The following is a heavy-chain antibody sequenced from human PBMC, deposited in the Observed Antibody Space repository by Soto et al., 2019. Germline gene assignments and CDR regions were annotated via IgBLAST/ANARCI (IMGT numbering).Heavy chain of an antibody. CDR1: GDSVSNNNVA. V-gene: IGHV6-1*01. CDR3: ASTLTIFGVVIPNWFDP. Sequence: SQTLSLTCVISGDSVSNNNVAWNWIRQSPSRGLEWLARTYYRSRWHYEYALSVRSRVSINADTPKNQLSLQMNSLRAEDTAVYYCASTLTIFGVVIPNWFDPWGQGTLVTVSS. CDR2: TYYRSRWHY. D-gene: IGHD3-3*01. J-gene: IGHJ5*02.